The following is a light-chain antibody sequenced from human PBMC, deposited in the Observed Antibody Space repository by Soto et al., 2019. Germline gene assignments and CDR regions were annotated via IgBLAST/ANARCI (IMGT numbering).Light chain of an antibody. CDR2: GTS. J-gene: IGKJ2*01. CDR3: QQYGTVPPRYT. Sequence: LVLTQSPGTLSLSPGERATLSCRASQRMSSNYLAWYQQKPGQAPRLLIYGTSSRATGIPDRFSGSGSETDFTLTISRLEPEDSAVYYCQQYGTVPPRYTFGQGTKLEI. CDR1: QRMSSNY. V-gene: IGKV3-20*01.